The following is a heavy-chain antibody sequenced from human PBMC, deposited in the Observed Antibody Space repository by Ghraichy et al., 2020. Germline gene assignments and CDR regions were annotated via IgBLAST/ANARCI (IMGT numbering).Heavy chain of an antibody. CDR1: RFTFRGYW. CDR3: ARDPYGDYKYGGTDY. Sequence: LSLTCAASRFTFRGYWMSWVRQALGRGLEWVASIKQDGSEKYHVDSVKGRFTISRDNAKSSVYLQMNSLRAEDTAVYYCARDPYGDYKYGGTDYWGQGALVTVSS. V-gene: IGHV3-7*01. CDR2: IKQDGSEK. J-gene: IGHJ4*02. D-gene: IGHD4-17*01.